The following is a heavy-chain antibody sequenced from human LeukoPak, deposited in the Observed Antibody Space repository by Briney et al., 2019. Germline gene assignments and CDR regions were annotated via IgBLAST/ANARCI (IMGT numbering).Heavy chain of an antibody. CDR2: IYYSGST. Sequence: SETLSLTCTVSGGSISSYYWSWIRQPPGKGLEWIGYIYYSGSTNYNPSLKSRVTISVDTSKNQFSLKLSSVTAADTAVYYCARGRYCSSTSCYKSFLGFDYWGQGTLVTVSS. V-gene: IGHV4-59*12. CDR3: ARGRYCSSTSCYKSFLGFDY. D-gene: IGHD2-2*02. J-gene: IGHJ4*02. CDR1: GGSISSYY.